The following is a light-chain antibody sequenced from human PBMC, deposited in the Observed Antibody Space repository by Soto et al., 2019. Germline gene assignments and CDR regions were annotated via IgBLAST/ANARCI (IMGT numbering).Light chain of an antibody. Sequence: DIVMTQSPDSLAVSLGERANINCKSSQSVLYSSNNKNYLAWYQQKPGQSPKLLIFWASTRESGVPDRFSGSGSGTDFTLTISSLQAEDVAVYYCQQYYNTPLTFGGGTKVEI. CDR2: WAS. V-gene: IGKV4-1*01. CDR3: QQYYNTPLT. J-gene: IGKJ4*01. CDR1: QSVLYSSNNKNY.